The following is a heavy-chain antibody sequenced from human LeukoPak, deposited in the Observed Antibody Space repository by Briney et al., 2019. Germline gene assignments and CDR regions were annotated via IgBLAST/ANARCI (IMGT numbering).Heavy chain of an antibody. J-gene: IGHJ4*02. CDR1: GGSISIYY. CDR2: VSNSGTT. V-gene: IGHV4-59*08. CDR3: ARHHSSAYPFDY. Sequence: PSETLSLTCTVSGGSISIYYWSWIRQSPGKGLEWIGYVSNSGTTNYRPSLRGRVTVSVDTSQNRVSLKLTSMTAADTGLYYCARHHSSAYPFDYWGQGTLVTVSS. D-gene: IGHD3-22*01.